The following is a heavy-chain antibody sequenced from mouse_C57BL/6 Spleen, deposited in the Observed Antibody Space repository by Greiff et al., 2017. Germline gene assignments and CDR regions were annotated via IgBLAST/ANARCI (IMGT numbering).Heavy chain of an antibody. CDR2: IYPGDGDT. Sequence: QVQLKESGPELVKPGASVKISCKASGYAFSSSWMNWVKQRPGKGLEGIGRIYPGDGDTNYNGKFKGKATLTADKSSSTAYMQLSSLTSEDSSVYFCATYYSNPWFAYWGQGTLVTVSA. V-gene: IGHV1-82*01. D-gene: IGHD2-5*01. CDR3: ATYYSNPWFAY. J-gene: IGHJ3*01. CDR1: GYAFSSSW.